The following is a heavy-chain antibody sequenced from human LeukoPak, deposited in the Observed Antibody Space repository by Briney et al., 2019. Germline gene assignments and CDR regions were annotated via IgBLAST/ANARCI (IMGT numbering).Heavy chain of an antibody. V-gene: IGHV3-74*01. D-gene: IGHD5-18*01. CDR3: ARNPSTSMEF. Sequence: GGSLRLSCAAPGFTFGNYWMHWVRQAPGKGLVWVSRIKNDGSGTIYADSVKGRFTISRDNAKNTLYLQMNSLRAEDTAVYYCARNPSTSMEFWGQGTLVTVSS. CDR2: IKNDGSGT. CDR1: GFTFGNYW. J-gene: IGHJ4*02.